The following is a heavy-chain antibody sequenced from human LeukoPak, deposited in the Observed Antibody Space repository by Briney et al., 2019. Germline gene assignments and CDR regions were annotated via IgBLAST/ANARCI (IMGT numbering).Heavy chain of an antibody. D-gene: IGHD2-2*01. Sequence: ASVTVSCKASGGTFSSYAICWVRQAPGQGLEWMGGIIPIFGTANYAQKFQGRVTITADKSTSTAYMELSSLRSEDTAVYYCAGGYCSSTSCLGWFDPWGQGTLVTVSS. CDR2: IIPIFGTA. V-gene: IGHV1-69*06. J-gene: IGHJ5*02. CDR3: AGGYCSSTSCLGWFDP. CDR1: GGTFSSYA.